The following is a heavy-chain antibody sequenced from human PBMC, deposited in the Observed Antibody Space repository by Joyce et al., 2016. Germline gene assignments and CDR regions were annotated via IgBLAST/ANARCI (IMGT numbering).Heavy chain of an antibody. V-gene: IGHV1-2*02. CDR2: INTNSGDT. CDR3: ARTLAHCRGGSCY. J-gene: IGHJ4*02. Sequence: QVQLVQSGAEVKKPGASVMVSCKASGYPFTEYYIHWVRQAPGQGLEWIGWINTNSGDTNYAQKLQVRVTMTRDTSISTAHMELSSLRSDDTAVYYCARTLAHCRGGSCYWAQGTLLTVSS. CDR1: GYPFTEYY. D-gene: IGHD2-15*01.